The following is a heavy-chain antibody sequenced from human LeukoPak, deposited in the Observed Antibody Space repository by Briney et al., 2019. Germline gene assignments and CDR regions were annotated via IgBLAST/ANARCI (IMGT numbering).Heavy chain of an antibody. V-gene: IGHV1-46*01. Sequence: GASVKVSCKASGYTFTSYYMHWVRQAPGQGLEWMGIINPSGGSTSYAQKFQGRVTMTRDTSTSTVYMELSSLRSEDTAVYYCARDYDILTGDYYYYYGMDVWGQGTTVTVS. J-gene: IGHJ6*02. CDR3: ARDYDILTGDYYYYYGMDV. CDR1: GYTFTSYY. CDR2: INPSGGST. D-gene: IGHD3-9*01.